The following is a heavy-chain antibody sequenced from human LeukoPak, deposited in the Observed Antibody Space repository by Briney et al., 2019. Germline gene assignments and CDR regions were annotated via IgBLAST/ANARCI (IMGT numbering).Heavy chain of an antibody. J-gene: IGHJ4*02. Sequence: SETLSLTCTVPGGSITSHHWSWIRQPPGKGLEWIAYIHSSGSTNHNPSLKSRVTVSLDTSKNQFSLKLSSVTAADTALYYCARHGARAGGYCSSISCYTFDFWGQGTQVTVSS. D-gene: IGHD2-2*02. V-gene: IGHV4-59*08. CDR1: GGSITSHH. CDR3: ARHGARAGGYCSSISCYTFDF. CDR2: IHSSGST.